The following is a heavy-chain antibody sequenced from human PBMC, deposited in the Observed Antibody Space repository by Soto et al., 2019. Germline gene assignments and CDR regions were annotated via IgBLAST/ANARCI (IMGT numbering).Heavy chain of an antibody. V-gene: IGHV1-69*13. Sequence: SVTVSCTASGGTFSSYAISWVRQAPGQGLEWMGGIIPIFGTANYAQKFQGRVTITADESTSTAYMELSSLRSEDTAVYYCARDSQSYANPRRSYYGMDVWGQGTTVTVSS. J-gene: IGHJ6*02. CDR3: ARDSQSYANPRRSYYGMDV. CDR1: GGTFSSYA. D-gene: IGHD2-8*01. CDR2: IIPIFGTA.